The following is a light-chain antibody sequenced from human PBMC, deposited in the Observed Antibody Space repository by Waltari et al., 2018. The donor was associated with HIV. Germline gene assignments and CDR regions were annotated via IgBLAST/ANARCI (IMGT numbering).Light chain of an antibody. V-gene: IGLV1-44*01. J-gene: IGLJ3*02. CDR1: PFHVGSKT. CDR2: YNS. CDR3: ASWDASLNVPV. Sequence: QSVLTQPHSPPGNPVQRVTISSSGSPFHVGSKTVNWYQQLPGTAPKLLIYYNSQRPSGVPDRFSGSKSGTSASLAISGLQSEDEADYYCASWDASLNVPVFGGGTKLTVL.